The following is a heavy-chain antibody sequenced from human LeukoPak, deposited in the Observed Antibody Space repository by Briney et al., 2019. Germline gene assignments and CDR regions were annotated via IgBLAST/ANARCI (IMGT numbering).Heavy chain of an antibody. V-gene: IGHV1-8*03. D-gene: IGHD3-22*01. CDR2: MNTNSGYT. CDR1: GYTFTNYD. J-gene: IGHJ1*01. Sequence: GASVKVSCKASGYTFTNYDINWVRQAPGQGLEWMGWMNTNSGYTGYAQKFQGRVTITRNTSISTAYMELSSLRSDDTAVYYCARASYDSSDYEYFQHWGQGTLVTVSS. CDR3: ARASYDSSDYEYFQH.